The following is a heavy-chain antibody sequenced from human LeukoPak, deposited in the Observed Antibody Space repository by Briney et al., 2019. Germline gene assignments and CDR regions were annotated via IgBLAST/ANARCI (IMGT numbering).Heavy chain of an antibody. J-gene: IGHJ4*02. CDR3: ARELDYYDSSGYYSIRYFDY. V-gene: IGHV4-61*02. Sequence: SETLSLTCTVSGGSISSGSYYWSWIRQPAGKGLERIGRIYTSGSTNYNPSLKSRVTISVDTSKNQFSLKLSSVTAADTAVYYCARELDYYDSSGYYSIRYFDYWGQGTLVTVSS. CDR1: GGSISSGSYY. D-gene: IGHD3-22*01. CDR2: IYTSGST.